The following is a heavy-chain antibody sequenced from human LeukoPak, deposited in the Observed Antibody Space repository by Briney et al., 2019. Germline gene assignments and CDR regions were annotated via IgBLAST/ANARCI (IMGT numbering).Heavy chain of an antibody. CDR2: INHSGST. Sequence: PSETLSLTCAVYGGSFSGYYWSWIRQPPGKGLEWIGEINHSGSTNYNPSLKSRVTISVDTSKNQFSLKLSSVTAADTAVYYCARRPRHYYGSGSPLDYWGQGTLVTVSS. V-gene: IGHV4-34*01. D-gene: IGHD3-10*01. CDR1: GGSFSGYY. CDR3: ARRPRHYYGSGSPLDY. J-gene: IGHJ4*02.